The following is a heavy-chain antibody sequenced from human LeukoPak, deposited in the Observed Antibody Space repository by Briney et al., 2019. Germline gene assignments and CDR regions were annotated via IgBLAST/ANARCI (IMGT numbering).Heavy chain of an antibody. CDR1: GVTFSKYW. J-gene: IGHJ4*02. Sequence: GGSPRLSCAASGVTFSKYWMLWVRQAAGKGLEDVSRINTDGTVTTYADSVKGRFTVSRDNADNTMFLQMNSVRDEDTAVYYCATKQWLAPPPDSWGQGTPVTVSS. CDR3: ATKQWLAPPPDS. D-gene: IGHD6-19*01. CDR2: INTDGTVT. V-gene: IGHV3-74*01.